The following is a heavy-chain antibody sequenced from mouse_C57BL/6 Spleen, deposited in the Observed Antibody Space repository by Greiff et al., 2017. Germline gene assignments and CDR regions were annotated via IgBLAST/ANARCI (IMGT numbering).Heavy chain of an antibody. CDR2: IHPNSGST. J-gene: IGHJ2*01. V-gene: IGHV1-64*01. CDR3: ALYDGYSDY. Sequence: QVQLKQPGAELVKPGASVKLSCKASGYTFTSYWMHWVKQRPGQGLEWIGMIHPNSGSTNYNEKFKSKATLTVDKASSTAYMQLSSLTSEDAAVYYCALYDGYSDYWGQGTTLTVSS. CDR1: GYTFTSYW. D-gene: IGHD2-3*01.